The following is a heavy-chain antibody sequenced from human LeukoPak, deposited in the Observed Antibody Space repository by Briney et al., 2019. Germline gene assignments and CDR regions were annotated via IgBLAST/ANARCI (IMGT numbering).Heavy chain of an antibody. Sequence: GGSLRLSCATSGFTVSSNYMSWVRQAPGKGLEWVSVIYDSGTTYYADSVKGRFLIFRDTSKNTVDLQMDSLRVEDTAVYYCAGRRSSGWYAYWGQGTLVTVSS. J-gene: IGHJ4*02. CDR1: GFTVSSNY. D-gene: IGHD6-19*01. CDR3: AGRRSSGWYAY. V-gene: IGHV3-53*01. CDR2: IYDSGTT.